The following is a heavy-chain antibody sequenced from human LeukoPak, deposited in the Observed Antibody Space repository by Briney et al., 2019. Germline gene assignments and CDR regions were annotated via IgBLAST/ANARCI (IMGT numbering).Heavy chain of an antibody. D-gene: IGHD3-9*01. Sequence: GGSLRLSCAASGFTFSSYPMTWVRQAPGKGPEWVANINQDGSGTSYADSVKGRLTISRDNAKNSLYLQMNSLRVEDTAVYYCARGCCSVSGLYFEFWGQGSLVTVSS. CDR1: GFTFSSYP. J-gene: IGHJ4*02. V-gene: IGHV3-7*03. CDR2: INQDGSGT. CDR3: ARGCCSVSGLYFEF.